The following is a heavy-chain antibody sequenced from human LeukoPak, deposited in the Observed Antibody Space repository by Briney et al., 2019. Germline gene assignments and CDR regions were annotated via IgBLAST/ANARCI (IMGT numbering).Heavy chain of an antibody. J-gene: IGHJ4*02. Sequence: PGGSLRLSCAASGFTFTNAWMSWVRQAPGKGLEWVSTLACLDTSCTEYYADSVKGRFSISRDNSRSTLSLQMNSLRVEDTAIYYCARDSEGCFDFWGQGTLVTVSS. D-gene: IGHD3-10*01. CDR1: GFTFTNAW. CDR2: LACLDTSCTE. CDR3: ARDSEGCFDF. V-gene: IGHV3-23*01.